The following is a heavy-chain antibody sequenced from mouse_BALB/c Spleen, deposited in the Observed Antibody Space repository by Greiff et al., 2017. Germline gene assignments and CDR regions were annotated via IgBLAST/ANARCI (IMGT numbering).Heavy chain of an antibody. CDR3: ARGGNYRFYAMDY. V-gene: IGHV1-87*01. CDR2: IYPGDGDT. D-gene: IGHD2-14*01. CDR1: GYTFTSYW. J-gene: IGHJ4*01. Sequence: QVQLKQSGAELARPGASVKLSCKASGYTFTSYWMQWVKQRPGQGLEWIGAIYPGDGDTRYTQKFKGKATLTADKSSSTAYMQLSSLASEDSAVYYCARGGNYRFYAMDYWGQGTSVTVSS.